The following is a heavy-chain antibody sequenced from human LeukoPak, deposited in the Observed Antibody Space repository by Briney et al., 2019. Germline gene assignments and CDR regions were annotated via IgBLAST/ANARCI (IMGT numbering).Heavy chain of an antibody. Sequence: SGPTLVKPTQTLTLTCTVSGFSLSTGGVGVGWIRQPPGKALEWLGLMYWDDDKRYSPSLKARVTITKDTSQNQVVLTMTNMDPVDTATYYCARRQGEAVADYFDYWGQGTLVTVSS. V-gene: IGHV2-5*02. CDR3: ARRQGEAVADYFDY. D-gene: IGHD6-19*01. CDR2: MYWDDDK. CDR1: GFSLSTGGVG. J-gene: IGHJ4*02.